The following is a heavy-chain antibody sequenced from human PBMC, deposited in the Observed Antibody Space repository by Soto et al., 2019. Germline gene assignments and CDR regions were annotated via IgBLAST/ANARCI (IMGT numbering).Heavy chain of an antibody. CDR3: ARESPYSSGWANWFDP. CDR1: GYTFTSYG. CDR2: ISAYNGNT. V-gene: IGHV1-18*01. D-gene: IGHD6-19*01. Sequence: GASVKVSCKASGYTFTSYGISWVRQAPGQGLEWMGWISAYNGNTNYAQKVQGRVTMTTGTSTSTAYMELRSLISDDTAVYYCARESPYSSGWANWFDPWGQGTLVTVSS. J-gene: IGHJ5*02.